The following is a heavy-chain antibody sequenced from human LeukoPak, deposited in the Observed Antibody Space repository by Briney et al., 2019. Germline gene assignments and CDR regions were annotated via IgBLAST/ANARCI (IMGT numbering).Heavy chain of an antibody. D-gene: IGHD2-2*03. CDR2: IKQDGSEK. CDR3: ARDGYCSSTSCLAPFDI. V-gene: IGHV3-7*01. Sequence: GGPLRLSCEASGFTFSSYWMSWVRQAQGKGLEWAANIKQDGSEKYYVDSVKGRFTISRDNAKNSLYLQMNSLRAEDTAVYYCARDGYCSSTSCLAPFDIWGQGTMVTVSS. CDR1: GFTFSSYW. J-gene: IGHJ3*02.